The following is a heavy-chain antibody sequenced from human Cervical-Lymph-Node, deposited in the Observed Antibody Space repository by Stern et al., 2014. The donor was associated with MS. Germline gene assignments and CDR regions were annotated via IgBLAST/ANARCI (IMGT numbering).Heavy chain of an antibody. CDR1: GGSVSSGSRY. V-gene: IGHV4-31*03. J-gene: IGHJ4*01. D-gene: IGHD3-3*01. CDR2: ISYSGNT. Sequence: QVQLQESGPGLVKPSQTLSLTCTVSGGSVSSGSRYWSWIRQHPGKGLEWIGYISYSGNTYYSPSLQSRLTISMDTSKNQFSLKLRSVTAADTAIYYCARVTEFLRFFYPDYWGHGTLVTVSS. CDR3: ARVTEFLRFFYPDY.